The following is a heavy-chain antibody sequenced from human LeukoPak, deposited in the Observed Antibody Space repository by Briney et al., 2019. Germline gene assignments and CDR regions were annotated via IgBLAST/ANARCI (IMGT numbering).Heavy chain of an antibody. CDR2: IYYSGST. CDR1: GGSISSSSYY. CDR3: ARVLLWFGEPRNWFDP. Sequence: SETLSLTCTVSGGSISSSSYYWGWIRQPPGKGLEWIGSIYYSGSTYYNPSLKSRVTISVDTSENQFSLKLSSVTAADTAVYYCARVLLWFGEPRNWFDPWGQGTLVTVSS. V-gene: IGHV4-39*01. D-gene: IGHD3-10*01. J-gene: IGHJ5*02.